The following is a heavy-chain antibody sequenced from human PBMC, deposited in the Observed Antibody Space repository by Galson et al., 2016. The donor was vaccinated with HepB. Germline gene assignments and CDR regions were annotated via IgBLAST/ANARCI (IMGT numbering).Heavy chain of an antibody. CDR3: ARTIVSAARGAFDI. V-gene: IGHV4-4*07. J-gene: IGHJ3*02. Sequence: SETLSLTCTVSGDSISSYYWSWIRQPAGKGLEWIGRIYSSGSTNYNPPLKSRVTMPVDTSKNQFSLKPSAVTGADTTVYYCARTIVSAARGAFDIWGQGTMVTVSS. D-gene: IGHD2-2*01. CDR2: IYSSGST. CDR1: GDSISSYY.